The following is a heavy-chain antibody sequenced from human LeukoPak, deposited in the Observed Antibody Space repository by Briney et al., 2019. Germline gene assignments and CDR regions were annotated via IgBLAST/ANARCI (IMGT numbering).Heavy chain of an antibody. D-gene: IGHD3-16*02. J-gene: IGHJ3*02. Sequence: GGSLRLSCAASGFTFSTYPMHWVRQAPGKGLEWVAVISNDGSNKYYADSVKGRFTLSRDSSKNTLYLQMNSLRADDTAVYYCARKGAIVGNAFDIWGQGTMVSVSS. V-gene: IGHV3-30*04. CDR2: ISNDGSNK. CDR3: ARKGAIVGNAFDI. CDR1: GFTFSTYP.